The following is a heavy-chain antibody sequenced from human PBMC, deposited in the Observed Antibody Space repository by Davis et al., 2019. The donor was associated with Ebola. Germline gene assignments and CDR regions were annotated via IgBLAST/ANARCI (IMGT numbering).Heavy chain of an antibody. D-gene: IGHD2-21*01. CDR2: IIPIFVTA. CDR1: GGTFSSYA. V-gene: IGHV1-69*06. CDR3: ARVILWWDDDGGGPTTYYFDF. Sequence: AASVKVSCKASGGTFSSYAISWVRQAPGQGLEWMGGIIPIFVTANYAQKFQGRVTITADKSTSTAYMELSSLRAEDTATYYCARVILWWDDDGGGPTTYYFDFWGQGALVTVSS. J-gene: IGHJ4*02.